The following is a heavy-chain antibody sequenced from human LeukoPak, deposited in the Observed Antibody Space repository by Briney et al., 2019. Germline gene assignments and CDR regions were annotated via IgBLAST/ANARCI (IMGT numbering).Heavy chain of an antibody. CDR2: IYYSGST. D-gene: IGHD1-14*01. CDR3: ARDREPGQAYF. V-gene: IGHV4-59*12. CDR1: GGPISGYY. Sequence: SETLSLTCTVSGGPISGYYWSWIRQPPGKGLEWIGYIYYSGSTNYNPSLKSRVTISVDTSKNQFSLKLSSVTAADTAVYYCARDREPGQAYFWGQGTLVTVSS. J-gene: IGHJ4*02.